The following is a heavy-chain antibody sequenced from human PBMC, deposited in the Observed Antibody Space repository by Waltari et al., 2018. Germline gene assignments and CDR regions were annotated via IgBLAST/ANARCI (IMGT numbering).Heavy chain of an antibody. V-gene: IGHV1-2*02. CDR3: ASELMATNTPYDY. Sequence: QVQLVQSGAEVKKPGASVKVSCKASGYTFTGYYLHWVRQAPGQGLEWMGWINPDSGGKNDAQKFQGRVTMNRDTSISTADMELSRLRSDDTAVYYCASELMATNTPYDYWGQGTLVTVSS. D-gene: IGHD5-12*01. CDR2: INPDSGGK. J-gene: IGHJ4*02. CDR1: GYTFTGYY.